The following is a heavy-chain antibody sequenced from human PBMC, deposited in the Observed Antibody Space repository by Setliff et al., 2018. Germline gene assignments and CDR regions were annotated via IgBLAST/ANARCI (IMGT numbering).Heavy chain of an antibody. CDR1: GGSISSSSYY. V-gene: IGHV4-39*07. D-gene: IGHD3-16*02. Sequence: PSETLSLTCTVSGGSISSSSYYWGWIRQPPGKGLEWIGSIYYSGSTYYNPSLKSRVTMSVDTSKNQFSLKLSSVTAADTAVYYCARDNNPGYRGYWGRFDYWGQGTLVT. CDR2: IYYSGST. J-gene: IGHJ4*02. CDR3: ARDNNPGYRGYWGRFDY.